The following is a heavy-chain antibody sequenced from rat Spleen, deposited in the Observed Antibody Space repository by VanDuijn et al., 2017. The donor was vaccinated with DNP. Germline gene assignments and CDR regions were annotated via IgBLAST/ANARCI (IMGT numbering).Heavy chain of an antibody. J-gene: IGHJ2*01. CDR2: IGTDDTNT. CDR3: TTDLEDY. Sequence: EVQLVESGGGLVQPGRSLKLSCAASGFTFSNYGMAWVRQAPTKGLEWVASIGTDDTNTDFRDSVKDRFTISRDNAKNTQYLQMDSLRSEDTATYYCTTDLEDYWGQGVMVTVSS. CDR1: GFTFSNYG. D-gene: IGHD4-2*01. V-gene: IGHV5S13*01.